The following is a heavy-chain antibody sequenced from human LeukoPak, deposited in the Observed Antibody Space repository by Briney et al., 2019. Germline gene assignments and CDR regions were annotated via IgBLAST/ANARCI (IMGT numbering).Heavy chain of an antibody. D-gene: IGHD3-9*01. CDR1: GGTFSSYA. CDR2: IIPIFGTA. CDR3: AGDYDILTGYYHDAFDI. Sequence: SVKVSCKASGGTFSSYAISWVRQAPGQGLEWMGRIIPIFGTANYAQKFQGRVTITTDESTSTAYMELSSLRSEDTAVYYCAGDYDILTGYYHDAFDIWCQGTMVTVSS. J-gene: IGHJ3*02. V-gene: IGHV1-69*05.